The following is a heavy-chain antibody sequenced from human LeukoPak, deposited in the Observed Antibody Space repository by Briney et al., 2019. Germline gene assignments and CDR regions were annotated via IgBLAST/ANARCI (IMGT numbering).Heavy chain of an antibody. V-gene: IGHV4-59*01. J-gene: IGHJ6*02. Sequence: PSETLSLTCTVSGGSISSYYWSWIRQPPGKGLEWIGYIYYSGSTNYNPSLKSRVTISVDTSKYQFSLKLSSVTAADTAVYYCARDSGPNYYYYYGMDVWGQGTTVTVSS. CDR1: GGSISSYY. CDR3: ARDSGPNYYYYYGMDV. CDR2: IYYSGST. D-gene: IGHD5-12*01.